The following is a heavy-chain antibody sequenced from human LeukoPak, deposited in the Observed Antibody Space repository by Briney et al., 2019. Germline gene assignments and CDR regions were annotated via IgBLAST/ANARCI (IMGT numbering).Heavy chain of an antibody. CDR2: IWYDGSNK. D-gene: IGHD3-3*01. J-gene: IGHJ4*02. Sequence: GGSLRLSCAASGFTFSSYGMHWVRQAPGRGLEWVALIWYDGSNKYYADSVKGRLTISRDNSKNTLYLQMNSLRAEDTAVYYCARGDDLGDYWGQGTLVTVSS. CDR3: ARGDDLGDY. CDR1: GFTFSSYG. V-gene: IGHV3-33*01.